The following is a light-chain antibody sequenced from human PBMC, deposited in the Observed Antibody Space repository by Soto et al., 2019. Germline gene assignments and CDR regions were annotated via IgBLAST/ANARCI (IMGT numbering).Light chain of an antibody. Sequence: QSVLTQPPSASGTPGQRVIISCSGSSSNIGPNYVYWYQQLPGTAPKLLIQKNNQRPSGVPDRFSGSKSGTSASLAISGLRSEDEADYYCAAWDERLSGLYVFGTGTKVTVL. CDR3: AAWDERLSGLYV. J-gene: IGLJ1*01. CDR2: KNN. V-gene: IGLV1-47*01. CDR1: SSNIGPNY.